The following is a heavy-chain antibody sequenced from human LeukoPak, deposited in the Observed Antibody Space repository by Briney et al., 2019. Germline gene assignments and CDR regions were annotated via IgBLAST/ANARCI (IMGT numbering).Heavy chain of an antibody. CDR3: ARDRDWNYYWFDP. D-gene: IGHD1-7*01. Sequence: GGSLRLSCGASGFTFSTHDMHWVRQAPGKGLEWVSSISSSSSYIYYADSVKGRFTISRDNAKNSLYLQMNSLRAEDTAVYYCARDRDWNYYWFDPWGQGTLVTVSS. J-gene: IGHJ5*02. V-gene: IGHV3-21*01. CDR1: GFTFSTHD. CDR2: ISSSSSYI.